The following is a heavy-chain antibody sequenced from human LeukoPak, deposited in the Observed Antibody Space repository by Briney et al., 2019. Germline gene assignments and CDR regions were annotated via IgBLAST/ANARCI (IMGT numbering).Heavy chain of an antibody. D-gene: IGHD6-6*01. CDR2: INPSGDST. J-gene: IGHJ4*02. Sequence: ASVKVSCKASGYTFTSYYMHWVRQAPGQGLEWMGIINPSGDSTSYAQKFQGRVTMTRDTSTSTVYMELSSLGSEDTAVYYCARDEYHAADYWGQGTLVTVSS. CDR3: ARDEYHAADY. CDR1: GYTFTSYY. V-gene: IGHV1-46*01.